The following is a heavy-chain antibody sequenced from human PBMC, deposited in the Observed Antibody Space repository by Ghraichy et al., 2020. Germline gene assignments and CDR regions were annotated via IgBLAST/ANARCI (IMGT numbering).Heavy chain of an antibody. CDR3: ARGSMVRGQYYFDY. J-gene: IGHJ4*02. CDR1: GFTFSSYS. D-gene: IGHD3-10*01. CDR2: ISSSSSYI. Sequence: SCAASGFTFSSYSMNWVRQAPGKGLEWVSSISSSSSYIYYADSVKGRFTISRDNAKNSLYLQMNSLRAEDTAVYYCARGSMVRGQYYFDYWGQGTLVTVSS. V-gene: IGHV3-21*01.